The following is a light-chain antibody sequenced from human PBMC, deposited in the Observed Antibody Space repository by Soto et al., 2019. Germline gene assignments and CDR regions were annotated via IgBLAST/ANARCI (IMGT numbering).Light chain of an antibody. V-gene: IGKV3-20*01. CDR2: TTS. J-gene: IGKJ1*01. CDR3: QQYGTSPWT. Sequence: DIVLTQSPGTLSLSPGERASLSCRASQSLSGYLAWYQQRPGQAPRLLIYTTSNRDTDIPDRFSGSGSGTDFTITISRLDPEDCAVYYCQQYGTSPWTFGQGTKVEIK. CDR1: QSLSGY.